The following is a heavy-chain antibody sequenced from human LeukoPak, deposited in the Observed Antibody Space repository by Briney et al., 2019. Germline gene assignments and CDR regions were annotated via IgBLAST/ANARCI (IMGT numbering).Heavy chain of an antibody. Sequence: GRSLRLSCAASGFTFSSYAMHWVRQAPGKGLEWVAVISYDGSNKYYADSVKGRFTISRDNSKNTLYLQMNSLRAEDTAVYYCARDRSSGHPTNWSDPWGQGTLVTVSS. CDR3: ARDRSSGHPTNWSDP. CDR2: ISYDGSNK. J-gene: IGHJ5*02. D-gene: IGHD6-19*01. V-gene: IGHV3-30-3*01. CDR1: GFTFSSYA.